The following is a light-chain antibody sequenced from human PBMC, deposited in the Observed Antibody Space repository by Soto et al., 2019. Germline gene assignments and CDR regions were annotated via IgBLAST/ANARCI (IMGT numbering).Light chain of an antibody. Sequence: EIVLTQSPGTLSLSPGERATLSCRASQNVDSSYLAWYQQRPGQAPRLLIYGAYNRATGIPDRFGGSGSGKDFTLTISRLEPEDFAVYYCQQYGSSPLYSFGQGTKLEIK. J-gene: IGKJ2*03. CDR1: QNVDSSY. CDR3: QQYGSSPLYS. V-gene: IGKV3-20*01. CDR2: GAY.